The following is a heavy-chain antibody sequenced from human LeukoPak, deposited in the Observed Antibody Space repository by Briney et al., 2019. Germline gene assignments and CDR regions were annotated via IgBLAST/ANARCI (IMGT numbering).Heavy chain of an antibody. CDR3: AKFEVGSTSCYQGCYYYGMDV. D-gene: IGHD2-2*01. CDR1: GFTFSNYA. CDR2: ISGSGGST. V-gene: IGHV3-23*01. Sequence: GGSLRLSCAASGFTFSNYAMNWVRQAPGKGLEWVSAISGSGGSTYYADSVKGRFTISRDNSKNTLYLQMNSLRAEDTAVYYCAKFEVGSTSCYQGCYYYGMDVWGQGTTVTVSS. J-gene: IGHJ6*02.